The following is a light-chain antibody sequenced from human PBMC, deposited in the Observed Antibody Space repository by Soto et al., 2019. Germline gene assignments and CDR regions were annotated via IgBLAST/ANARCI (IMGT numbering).Light chain of an antibody. CDR2: DAS. CDR1: QSVSNY. V-gene: IGKV3-11*01. J-gene: IGKJ1*01. Sequence: EIVLTQSPATLSLSPGERATLSCRASQSVSNYLAWYQQKPGQAPRLLIYDASNRATGIPVRFSGSGSGTDFTLTISSLEPEDFAVYYCQHRRNWPRWTFGQGTKLEIK. CDR3: QHRRNWPRWT.